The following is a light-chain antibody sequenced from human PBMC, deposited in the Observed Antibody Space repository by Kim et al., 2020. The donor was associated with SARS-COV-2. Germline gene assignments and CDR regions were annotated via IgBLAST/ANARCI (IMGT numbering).Light chain of an antibody. CDR3: NSRNSSGNRWV. CDR1: SLRSYY. J-gene: IGLJ3*02. V-gene: IGLV3-19*01. Sequence: SSELTQDPAVSVALGQTVRITCQGDSLRSYYASWYQQKPGQAPVLVIYGKNNRPTGIPDRFSGSSSGNTASLTITRAQAEDEADYYCNSRNSSGNRWVFGGGTQLTGL. CDR2: GKN.